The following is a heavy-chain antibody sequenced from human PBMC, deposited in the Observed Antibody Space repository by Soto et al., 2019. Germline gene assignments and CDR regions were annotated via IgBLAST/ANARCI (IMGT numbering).Heavy chain of an antibody. Sequence: LSLTCVVSGDSVTSDDFYWGWIRQPPGKGLEYIAYIYHRGITDSNPSLKSRLTIAVDTSKNQFSLNLASVTAADTAVYYCVRIQRDSAMGHSDYWGQGILVTVSS. J-gene: IGHJ4*02. CDR1: GDSVTSDDFY. V-gene: IGHV4-30-4*01. CDR3: VRIQRDSAMGHSDY. D-gene: IGHD5-18*01. CDR2: IYHRGIT.